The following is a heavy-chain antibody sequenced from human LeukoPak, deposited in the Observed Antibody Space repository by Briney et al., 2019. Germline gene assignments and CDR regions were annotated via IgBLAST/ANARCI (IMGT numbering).Heavy chain of an antibody. Sequence: PSETLSLTCTVSGYSISSVYYWGWIRQPPGKGLEWIGSIYHSGSSYYNPSLKSRVTISEDTSKNQFSLKLSSMTAADTAVYYCARVGRYYYDSSGPFPFDYWGQGTLVTVSS. V-gene: IGHV4-38-2*02. D-gene: IGHD3-22*01. CDR2: IYHSGSS. CDR1: GYSISSVYY. J-gene: IGHJ4*02. CDR3: ARVGRYYYDSSGPFPFDY.